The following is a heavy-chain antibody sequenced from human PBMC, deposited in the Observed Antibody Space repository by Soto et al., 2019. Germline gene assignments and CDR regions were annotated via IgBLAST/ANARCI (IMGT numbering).Heavy chain of an antibody. V-gene: IGHV4-31*03. CDR1: GGSISSGGYY. CDR2: IYRSGST. J-gene: IGHJ4*02. D-gene: IGHD6-13*01. Sequence: SETLSLTCTVSGGSISSGGYYWSWVRQHPGKGLEWIGYIYRSGSTYYKSSLKSRVTISIDTSKNQFSLKLTSVTAADTAVYYCARGEDSSNWYPFDFWGQGVLVTVSS. CDR3: ARGEDSSNWYPFDF.